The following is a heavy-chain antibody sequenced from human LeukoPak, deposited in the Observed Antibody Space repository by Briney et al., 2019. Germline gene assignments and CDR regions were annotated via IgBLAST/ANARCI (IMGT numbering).Heavy chain of an antibody. D-gene: IGHD5-24*01. CDR3: AREGRRDGYNLPFDY. CDR2: IIPIFGTA. CDR1: GFTFSSYA. J-gene: IGHJ4*02. V-gene: IGHV1-69*01. Sequence: GGSLRLSCAASGFTFSSYAISWVRQAPGQGLEWMGGIIPIFGTANYAQKFQGRVTITADESTSTAYMELSRLRSEDTAVHYCAREGRRDGYNLPFDYWGQGTLVTVSS.